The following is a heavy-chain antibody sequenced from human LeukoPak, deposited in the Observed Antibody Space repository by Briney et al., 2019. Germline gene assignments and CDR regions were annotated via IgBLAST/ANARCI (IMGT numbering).Heavy chain of an antibody. D-gene: IGHD1-20*01. CDR2: IWYDGSNK. CDR3: AKVGISGSNKWLDP. CDR1: GFTFSSYG. V-gene: IGHV3-33*06. Sequence: GRSLSLSCAASGFTFSSYGMHWVRQAPGKGLEWVAVIWYDGSNKYYADSVKGRFTISRDNSKNTLYLQMNSLRAEDTAVYYCAKVGISGSNKWLDPWGQGTLVTVSS. J-gene: IGHJ5*02.